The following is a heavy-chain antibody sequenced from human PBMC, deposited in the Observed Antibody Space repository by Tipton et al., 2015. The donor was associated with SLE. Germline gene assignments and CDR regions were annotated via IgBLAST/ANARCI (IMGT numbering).Heavy chain of an antibody. V-gene: IGHV4-59*08. CDR3: ARHFPRQVNDLYCFDS. CDR1: GASISGHY. CDR2: IYYSGTT. Sequence: TLSLTCTVSGASISGHYWSWIRQHPGKGLEWIGYIYYSGTTFYNPSLKSRLIISVDTSKNQFSLKLPSVTAADTAVYYCARHFPRQVNDLYCFDSWGQGTLVTVSS. J-gene: IGHJ4*02. D-gene: IGHD1-1*01.